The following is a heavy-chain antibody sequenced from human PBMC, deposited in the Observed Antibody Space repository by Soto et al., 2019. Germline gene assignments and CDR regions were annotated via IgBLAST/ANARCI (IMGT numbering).Heavy chain of an antibody. D-gene: IGHD6-19*01. CDR2: ISGSGDST. Sequence: EVQLLESGGGLVQPGGSLRLSCAASGFTFSSYAMTWVRQAPGKGLKWVSAISGSGDSTYYADSVKGRFTISRDNSNNPLYLQMNSLRAEDTAVYYCPKDPSPYSSDWKGGWGQGTLFTVAS. J-gene: IGHJ4*02. V-gene: IGHV3-23*01. CDR1: GFTFSSYA. CDR3: PKDPSPYSSDWKGG.